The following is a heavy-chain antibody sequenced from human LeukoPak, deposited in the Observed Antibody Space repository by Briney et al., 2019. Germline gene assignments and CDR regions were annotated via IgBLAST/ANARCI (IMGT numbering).Heavy chain of an antibody. CDR2: IKSKTDGGTT. Sequence: GGSLRLSCAASGFTFTNAWVSWVRQAPGKGLEWVGRIKSKTDGGTTDYAVPVKGRFTISRDDSKNTLYLQMNSLITGDTAMYFCATEYYGSFNYWGQGTLVTVSS. CDR3: ATEYYGSFNY. D-gene: IGHD3-10*01. CDR1: GFTFTNAW. J-gene: IGHJ4*02. V-gene: IGHV3-15*01.